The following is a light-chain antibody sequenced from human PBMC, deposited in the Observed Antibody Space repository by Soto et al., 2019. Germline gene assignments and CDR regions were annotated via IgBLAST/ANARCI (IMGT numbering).Light chain of an antibody. J-gene: IGLJ2*01. CDR3: SSYTSGSTLVV. V-gene: IGLV2-14*01. Sequence: QSVLTHPASVSGSPGQSITISCTGTSSDAVGYNYVSWYQQHPGKAPKLMMYDVSNRPSGVAHRFSGSKSGNTAALTISGLQAEDDADYYCSSYTSGSTLVVFGGGTKLTVL. CDR2: DVS. CDR1: SSDAVGYNY.